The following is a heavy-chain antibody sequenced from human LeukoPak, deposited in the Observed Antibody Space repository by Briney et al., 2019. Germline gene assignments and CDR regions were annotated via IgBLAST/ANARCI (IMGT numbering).Heavy chain of an antibody. CDR3: ARGPLGSRAFDI. V-gene: IGHV4-59*01. CDR2: IYYSGST. CDR1: GGSISSYY. J-gene: IGHJ3*02. Sequence: PSETLSLTCTVSGGSISSYYWSWIRQPPGKGLEWIGYIYYSGSTNYNPSLKSRVTISVDTSKNQFSLKLSSVTAADTAVYYCARGPLGSRAFDIWGQGTMVTVSS. D-gene: IGHD2-15*01.